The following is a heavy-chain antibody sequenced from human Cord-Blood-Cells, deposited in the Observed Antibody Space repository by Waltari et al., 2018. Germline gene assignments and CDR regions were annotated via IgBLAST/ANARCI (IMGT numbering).Heavy chain of an antibody. Sequence: QVQLVQSGAEVKKPGASVKVSCKVSGYTLTELSMHRVRHAPGKGLEWMGGFDPEDGETIYAQKFQGRVTMTEDTSTDTAYMELSSLRSEDTAVYYCATAAIAVAGTAFDIWGQGTMVTVSS. V-gene: IGHV1-24*01. J-gene: IGHJ3*02. CDR3: ATAAIAVAGTAFDI. CDR1: GYTLTELS. CDR2: FDPEDGET. D-gene: IGHD6-19*01.